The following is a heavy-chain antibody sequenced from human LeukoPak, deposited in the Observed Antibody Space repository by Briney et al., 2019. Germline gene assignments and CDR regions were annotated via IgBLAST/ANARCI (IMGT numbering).Heavy chain of an antibody. V-gene: IGHV3-74*01. D-gene: IGHD3-10*01. CDR3: ARVATMVRVPLDALDI. CDR2: INGDGTST. CDR1: GFTFSNHW. J-gene: IGHJ3*02. Sequence: GGSLRLSCVASGFTFSNHWLHWVRQGPGKGLVWVSRINGDGTSTIYADSVKGRFTISRDNAKSTMYLQMNSLRAEDTAVYYCARVATMVRVPLDALDIWGQGTMVSVSS.